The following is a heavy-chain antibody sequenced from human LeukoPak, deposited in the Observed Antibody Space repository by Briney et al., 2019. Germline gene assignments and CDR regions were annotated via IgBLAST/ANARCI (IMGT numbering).Heavy chain of an antibody. J-gene: IGHJ4*02. Sequence: AGGSLRLSCAASGFTFSAYSMNWVRQAPEKGLEWVSYIGSSSSPIYYADSVKGRFTTSRDNAKNSLYLQMDSLRAEDTAVYYCARDQAYSFDYWGQGTLVTVSS. D-gene: IGHD4-11*01. V-gene: IGHV3-48*01. CDR2: IGSSSSPI. CDR3: ARDQAYSFDY. CDR1: GFTFSAYS.